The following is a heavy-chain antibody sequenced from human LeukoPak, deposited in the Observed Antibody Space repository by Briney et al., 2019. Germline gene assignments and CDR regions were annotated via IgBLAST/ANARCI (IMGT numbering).Heavy chain of an antibody. J-gene: IGHJ6*02. D-gene: IGHD2-21*02. Sequence: ASVKVSCKASGGTFSSYAISWVRQTPGQGLEWMGRIIPILGIANYAQKFQGRVTITADKYTSTAYMELSSLRSEDTAVYYCARAYCGGDCELYYYYYYGMDVWGQGTTVTVSS. CDR2: IIPILGIA. CDR3: ARAYCGGDCELYYYYYYGMDV. CDR1: GGTFSSYA. V-gene: IGHV1-69*04.